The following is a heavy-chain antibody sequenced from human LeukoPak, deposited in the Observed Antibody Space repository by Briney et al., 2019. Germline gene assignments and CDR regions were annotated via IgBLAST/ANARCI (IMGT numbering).Heavy chain of an antibody. CDR1: AFTFSSYW. CDR3: AKGGATVIDY. Sequence: PGGSLRLSCAASAFTFSSYWMHWVRQAPGKGLVWVSRINRDGISTSYADSVKGRFTISRDNAKNTLYLQMNSLRAEDTAVYYCAKGGATVIDYWGQGTLVTVSS. D-gene: IGHD4-17*01. V-gene: IGHV3-74*01. J-gene: IGHJ4*02. CDR2: INRDGIST.